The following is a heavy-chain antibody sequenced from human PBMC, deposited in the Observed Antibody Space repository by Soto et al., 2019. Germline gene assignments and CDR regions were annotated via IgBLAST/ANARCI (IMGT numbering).Heavy chain of an antibody. CDR1: GSPFSSYS. Sequence: VGSLRLSCSASGSPFSSYSMNWVRQAPGKGLEWVSSISSSSYIYYADSVKGRFTISRDNAKNSLYLQMNSLRAEDTAVYYCARGNSGWRAFDYWGQGTLVTVSS. CDR3: ARGNSGWRAFDY. CDR2: ISSSSYI. D-gene: IGHD6-19*01. J-gene: IGHJ4*02. V-gene: IGHV3-21*01.